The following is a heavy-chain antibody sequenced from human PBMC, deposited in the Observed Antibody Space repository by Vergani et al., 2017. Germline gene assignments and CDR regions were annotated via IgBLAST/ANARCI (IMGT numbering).Heavy chain of an antibody. D-gene: IGHD2-21*02. V-gene: IGHV3-7*01. Sequence: EVQLVESGGGLVQPGGSRRLSCAASGFTFSSYWMSWVRQAPGKGLEWVANIKQDGSEKYYVDSVKGRFTISRDNAKNSLYLQMNSLRAEDTAVYYCAREGGKQGCHIVVVTAGGWFDPWGQGTLVTVSS. CDR2: IKQDGSEK. CDR1: GFTFSSYW. CDR3: AREGGKQGCHIVVVTAGGWFDP. J-gene: IGHJ5*02.